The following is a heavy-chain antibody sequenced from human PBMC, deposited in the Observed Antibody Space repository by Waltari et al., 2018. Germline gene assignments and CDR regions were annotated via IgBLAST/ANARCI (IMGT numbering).Heavy chain of an antibody. CDR3: ARGDSSGYYYGTEYFQH. Sequence: QLQLQESGPGLVKPSETLSLTCTVSGGSISSSSYYWGWIRQPPGKGLEWIGSIYYSGSTYSNPALKSRVTISVDTSKNQFSRKLSSVTAADTAVYYCARGDSSGYYYGTEYFQHWGQGTLVTVSS. D-gene: IGHD3-22*01. J-gene: IGHJ1*01. CDR2: IYYSGST. CDR1: GGSISSSSYY. V-gene: IGHV4-39*01.